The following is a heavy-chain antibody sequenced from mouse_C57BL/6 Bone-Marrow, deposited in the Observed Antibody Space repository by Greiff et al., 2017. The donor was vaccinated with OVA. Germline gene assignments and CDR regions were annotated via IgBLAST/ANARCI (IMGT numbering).Heavy chain of an antibody. CDR2: IYPGSGNT. CDR3: ARSERLKDYVEY. Sequence: VHLVQSGAELVRPGASVKLSCKASGYTFTDYYISWVKQRPGQGLEWIARIYPGSGNTYYNEKFKGKATLTAEKSSSTAYMQLSSLTSDDSAVYVCARSERLKDYVEYWGQGTTLTVSS. J-gene: IGHJ2*01. D-gene: IGHD2-2*01. CDR1: GYTFTDYY. V-gene: IGHV1-76*01.